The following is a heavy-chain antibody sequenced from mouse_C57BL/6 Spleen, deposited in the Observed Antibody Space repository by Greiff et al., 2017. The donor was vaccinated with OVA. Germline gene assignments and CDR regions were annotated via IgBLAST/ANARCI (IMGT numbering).Heavy chain of an antibody. V-gene: IGHV1-72*01. CDR1: GYTFTSYW. D-gene: IGHD1-1*01. CDR2: IDPNSGGT. J-gene: IGHJ2*01. Sequence: QVQLQQSGAELVKPGASVKLSCKASGYTFTSYWMHWVKQRPGRGLEWIGRIDPNSGGTKYNEKFKSQATLTVDKPSTTTYMQLSSLTSEDSAVYYCAREGGFYYGSSLDYWGQGTTLTVSS. CDR3: AREGGFYYGSSLDY.